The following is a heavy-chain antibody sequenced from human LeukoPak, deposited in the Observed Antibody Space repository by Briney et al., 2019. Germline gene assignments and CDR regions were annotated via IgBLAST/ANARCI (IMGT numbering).Heavy chain of an antibody. D-gene: IGHD6-13*01. Sequence: PSETLSLTCTVSGGSLSSHYWSWIRQPPGKGLEWIGYIYYSGTTNYNPSLKSRVTISVDTSMNQFSLKLSSVTAADTAVYYCARGVYIAAAQYGYWGQGTLVTVSS. CDR2: IYYSGTT. V-gene: IGHV4-59*11. CDR3: ARGVYIAAAQYGY. CDR1: GGSLSSHY. J-gene: IGHJ4*02.